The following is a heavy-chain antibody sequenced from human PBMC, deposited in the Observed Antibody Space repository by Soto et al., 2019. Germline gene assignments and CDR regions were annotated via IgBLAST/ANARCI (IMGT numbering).Heavy chain of an antibody. Sequence: LSLTCTVSGGSISSYYWSWIRQPPGKGLEWIGYIYYSGSTNYNPSLKSRVTISVDTSKNQFSLKLSSVTAADTAVYYCARDPGSPYGNWFDPWGQGTLVTVSS. CDR2: IYYSGST. CDR1: GGSISSYY. CDR3: ARDPGSPYGNWFDP. J-gene: IGHJ5*02. D-gene: IGHD4-17*01. V-gene: IGHV4-59*01.